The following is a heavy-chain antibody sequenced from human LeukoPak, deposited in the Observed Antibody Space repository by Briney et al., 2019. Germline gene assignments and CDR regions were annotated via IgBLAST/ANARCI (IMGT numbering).Heavy chain of an antibody. J-gene: IGHJ4*02. V-gene: IGHV3-30-3*01. CDR3: ARGPATRDRDYDFWGGYWTGPYYFDY. CDR2: MSNDGSIK. D-gene: IGHD3-3*01. Sequence: GGSLRLSCAASGLTFSEYTIHWVRQAPGKGLEWVAVMSNDGSIKKYANSVKGRFTISRDNSKSTLYLQMDSLRAEDTAVYYCARGPATRDRDYDFWGGYWTGPYYFDYWGQGTLVTVSS. CDR1: GLTFSEYT.